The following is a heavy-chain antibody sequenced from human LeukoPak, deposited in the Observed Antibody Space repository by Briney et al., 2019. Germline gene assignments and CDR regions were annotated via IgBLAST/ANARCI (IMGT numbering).Heavy chain of an antibody. CDR3: AGYGGNSKVFNY. V-gene: IGHV4-61*05. J-gene: IGHJ4*02. CDR2: TYYSGST. CDR1: GGSISSSSYY. Sequence: SETLSLTCTVSGGSISSSSYYWGWIRQPPGKGLEWIGYTYYSGSTNYNPSLKSRVTISVDTSKNQFSLKLSSVTAADTAVYYCAGYGGNSKVFNYWGQGTLVTVSS. D-gene: IGHD4-23*01.